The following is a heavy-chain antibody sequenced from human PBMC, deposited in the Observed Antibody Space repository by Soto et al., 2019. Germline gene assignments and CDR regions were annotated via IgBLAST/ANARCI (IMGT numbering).Heavy chain of an antibody. D-gene: IGHD1-1*01. J-gene: IGHJ4*02. CDR1: GFNFDNYY. CDR2: IKQDGSGS. V-gene: IGHV3-7*01. CDR3: ARDTTGILDY. Sequence: SLRLSCAASGFNFDNYYMAWVRQAPGKGLEWVANIKQDGSGSNYVDSLKGRFTISRDNAKNSLYLQMNNLRAEDSGVYFCARDTTGILDYWGQGTLVTVSS.